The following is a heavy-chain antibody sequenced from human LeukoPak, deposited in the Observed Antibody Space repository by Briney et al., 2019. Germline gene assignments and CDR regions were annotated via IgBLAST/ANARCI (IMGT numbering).Heavy chain of an antibody. CDR2: ISHDGSNK. Sequence: GRSLRLSCAASGFTFRNYAMHWVRQAPGKGLEWMTLISHDGSNKYYADSVKGRFTISRDNSKNTLYLQMNSLRAEDTAVYYCATGEWELLAYDYWGQGTLVTVSS. D-gene: IGHD1-26*01. CDR1: GFTFRNYA. V-gene: IGHV3-30*14. J-gene: IGHJ4*02. CDR3: ATGEWELLAYDY.